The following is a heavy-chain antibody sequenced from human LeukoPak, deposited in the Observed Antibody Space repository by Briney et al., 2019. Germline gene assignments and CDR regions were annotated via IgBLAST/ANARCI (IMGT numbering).Heavy chain of an antibody. CDR3: ARQTFGVLYFDS. Sequence: SETLSLTCTVSGGSISSYYWSWIRQPAGKGLEWIGRIYTSGSTKYNPSPKSRVTMSVDTSKNQVSLKLSSVTAADTAVYYCARQTFGVLYFDSWGQGTLVIVSS. V-gene: IGHV4-4*07. J-gene: IGHJ4*02. CDR2: IYTSGST. D-gene: IGHD3-10*01. CDR1: GGSISSYY.